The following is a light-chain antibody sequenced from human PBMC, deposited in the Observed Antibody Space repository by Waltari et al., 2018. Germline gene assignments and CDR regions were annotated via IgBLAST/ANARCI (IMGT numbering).Light chain of an antibody. Sequence: QSALTQPASVSGSPGQSITISCTGTSSDVGNYNLVSWYQQHPGKAPTLRISAGRKRPSRFANRCAGSKSGNTSSLTISGLQAEDEADYYCCSYAGSSTYVFGTGTKVTVL. CDR3: CSYAGSSTYV. V-gene: IGLV2-23*01. J-gene: IGLJ1*01. CDR2: AGR. CDR1: SSDVGNYNL.